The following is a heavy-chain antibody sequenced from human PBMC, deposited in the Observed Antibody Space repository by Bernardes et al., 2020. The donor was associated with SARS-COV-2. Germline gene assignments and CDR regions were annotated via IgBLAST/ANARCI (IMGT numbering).Heavy chain of an antibody. CDR1: GFTFSDYY. CDR2: ISSSSSYA. J-gene: IGHJ2*01. D-gene: IGHD1-26*01. CDR3: ARRVRATSYWYFDL. V-gene: IGHV3-11*06. Sequence: GGSLRLCCAASGFTFSDYYMNWIRQAPGKGLEWVSYISSSSSYANYADSVKGRFTISRDNAKNSLYLQMNSLRAEDTAVYYCARRVRATSYWYFDLWGRGSLVTVSS.